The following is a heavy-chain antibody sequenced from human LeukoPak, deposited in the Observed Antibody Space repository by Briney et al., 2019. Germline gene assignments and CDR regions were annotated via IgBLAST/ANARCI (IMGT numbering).Heavy chain of an antibody. V-gene: IGHV4-34*01. CDR2: INHSGST. J-gene: IGHJ4*02. Sequence: PSETLSLTCAVYGGSFSGYYWSWIRQPPGKGLEWIGEINHSGSTNYNPSLKSRVIISVDTSKNQFSLKLSSVTAADTAVYYCARRIVGATTVVFDYWGQGTLVTVSS. CDR1: GGSFSGYY. CDR3: ARRIVGATTVVFDY. D-gene: IGHD1-26*01.